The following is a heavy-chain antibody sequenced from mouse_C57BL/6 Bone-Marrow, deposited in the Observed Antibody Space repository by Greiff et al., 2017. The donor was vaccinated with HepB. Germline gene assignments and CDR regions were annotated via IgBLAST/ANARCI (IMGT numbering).Heavy chain of an antibody. J-gene: IGHJ3*01. V-gene: IGHV1-55*01. CDR3: ARLDEYDAWFAY. D-gene: IGHD2-4*01. CDR2: IYPGSGST. CDR1: GYTFTSYW. Sequence: VQLQQPGAELVKPGASVKMSCKASGYTFTSYWITWVKQRPGQGLEWIGDIYPGSGSTNYNEKFKSKATLTVDTSSSTAYMQLSSLTSEDSAVYYCARLDEYDAWFAYWGQGTLVTVSA.